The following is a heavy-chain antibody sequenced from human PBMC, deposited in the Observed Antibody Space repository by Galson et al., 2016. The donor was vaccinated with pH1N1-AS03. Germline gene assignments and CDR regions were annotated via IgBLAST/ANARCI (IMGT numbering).Heavy chain of an antibody. Sequence: QSGAEVKKPGESLKIPCKGSGYSFPSHWIAWVRQMPGKGLEWMGIIYPSDSDTRYNSSFQGQVTISADTSISTAYLQWNSLKASDTAIYYCARWSNDYGSYWGQGTLVTVSS. CDR2: IYPSDSDT. V-gene: IGHV5-51*01. J-gene: IGHJ4*02. CDR1: GYSFPSHW. CDR3: ARWSNDYGSY. D-gene: IGHD4-17*01.